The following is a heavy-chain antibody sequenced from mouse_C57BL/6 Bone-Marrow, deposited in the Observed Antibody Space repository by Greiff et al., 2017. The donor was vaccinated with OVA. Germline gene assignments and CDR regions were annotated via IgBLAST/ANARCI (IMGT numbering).Heavy chain of an antibody. CDR2: IDPENGDT. D-gene: IGHD1-1*01. V-gene: IGHV14-4*01. J-gene: IGHJ2*01. Sequence: VHVKQSGAELVRPGASVKLSCTASGFNIKDDYMHWVKQRPEQGLEWIGWIDPENGDTEYASKFQGKATITADTSSNTAYLQLSSLTSEDTAVYYCTTSPVVAGGYWGQGTTLTVSS. CDR3: TTSPVVAGGY. CDR1: GFNIKDDY.